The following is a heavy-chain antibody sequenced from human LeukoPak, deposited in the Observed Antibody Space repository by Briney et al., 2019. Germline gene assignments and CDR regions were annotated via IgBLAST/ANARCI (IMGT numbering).Heavy chain of an antibody. CDR3: ARAATWTTLDY. D-gene: IGHD5-12*01. CDR2: INPNSGGT. CDR1: GFTFNSFG. J-gene: IGHJ4*02. V-gene: IGHV1-2*02. Sequence: GGSLRLSCAASGFTFNSFGMHGVRQAPGQGLEWMGWINPNSGGTNYAQKFQGRVTMTRDTSISTAYMELSRLRSDDTAVYYCARAATWTTLDYWGQGTLVTVSS.